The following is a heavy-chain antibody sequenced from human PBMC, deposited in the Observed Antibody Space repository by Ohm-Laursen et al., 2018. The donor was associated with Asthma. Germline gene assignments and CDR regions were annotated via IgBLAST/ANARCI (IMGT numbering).Heavy chain of an antibody. J-gene: IGHJ4*02. CDR2: ISGSGGST. CDR3: AKGMTGVDY. CDR1: GFTFSSYA. V-gene: IGHV3-23*01. Sequence: GSLRLSCSASGFTFSSYAMSWVRQAPGKGLEWVSAISGSGGSTYYADSVKGRFTISRDNAKNSLYLQMNSLRAEDTAMYYCAKGMTGVDYWGQGTLVTVSS. D-gene: IGHD1-14*01.